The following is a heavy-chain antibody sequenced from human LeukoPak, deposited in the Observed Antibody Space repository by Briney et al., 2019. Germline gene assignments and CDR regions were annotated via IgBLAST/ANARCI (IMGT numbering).Heavy chain of an antibody. Sequence: ASVKVSCKASGYTFTGYYMHWVRQAPGQGLEWMGWINPNSGGTNYAQKLQGRVTMTTDTSTSTAYMELRSLRSDDTAVYYCARGPGGRRGYHPSEDYYYYYYMDVWGKGTTVTVSS. CDR3: ARGPGGRRGYHPSEDYYYYYYMDV. CDR1: GYTFTGYY. J-gene: IGHJ6*03. V-gene: IGHV1-2*02. CDR2: INPNSGGT. D-gene: IGHD3-22*01.